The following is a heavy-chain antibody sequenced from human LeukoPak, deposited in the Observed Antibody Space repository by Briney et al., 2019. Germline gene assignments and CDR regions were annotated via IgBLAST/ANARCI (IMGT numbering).Heavy chain of an antibody. CDR1: VGTFTTYA. CDR3: ARDSVNTGENLHY. CDR2: FIPIFGTA. Sequence: SVKVSCKASVGTFTTYAIRWVRQAPGHGLEWMGGFIPIFGTANYAQKFQGRVTITTDASTSTDFMKLSSLISEVTAVDYCARDSVNTGENLHYWGQGTLVTVSS. J-gene: IGHJ4*02. V-gene: IGHV1-69*05. D-gene: IGHD4-17*01.